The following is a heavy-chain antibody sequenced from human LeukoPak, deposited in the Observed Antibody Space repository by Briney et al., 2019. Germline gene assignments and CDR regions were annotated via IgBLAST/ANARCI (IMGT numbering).Heavy chain of an antibody. CDR3: VRDSGNADVVVPGRDAFDL. J-gene: IGHJ3*01. CDR2: IWYDGVNK. CDR1: GFTFSSYG. Sequence: GGSLRLSCAASGFTFSSYGMHWVRQAPGKGLEWVAVIWYDGVNKFYADSVKGRFTISRDNSKSTVYLQMNRLRAEDTAVYYCVRDSGNADVVVPGRDAFDLWGQGTMVTISS. V-gene: IGHV3-33*08. D-gene: IGHD2-2*01.